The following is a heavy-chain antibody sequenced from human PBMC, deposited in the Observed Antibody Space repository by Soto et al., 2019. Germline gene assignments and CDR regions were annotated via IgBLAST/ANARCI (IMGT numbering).Heavy chain of an antibody. CDR2: IDPTDSYT. D-gene: IGHD3-16*01. CDR1: GYSFTRKW. J-gene: IGHJ6*02. Sequence: PGESLKISCKASGYSFTRKWISWVRQMPGKGLEWMGRIDPTDSYTNYSPSFQGHVTISVDKSSSTAYVQWSSLKASDTAMYYCARQGSNGAYVYFAMDVWGQGTTVTVSS. CDR3: ARQGSNGAYVYFAMDV. V-gene: IGHV5-10-1*01.